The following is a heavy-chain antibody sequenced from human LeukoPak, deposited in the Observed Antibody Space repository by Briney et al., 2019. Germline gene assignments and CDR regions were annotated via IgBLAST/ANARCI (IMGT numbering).Heavy chain of an antibody. CDR2: ISSSSIHT. CDR1: GFTFSDYY. CDR3: TRMTTNDY. V-gene: IGHV3-11*03. D-gene: IGHD4-11*01. Sequence: GGSLGLSCAASGFTFSDYYMNWIRQAPGKGLEWISYISSSSIHTNYADSVKGRFTISRDNAKNSLYLQMNSLRAEDTAVYYCTRMTTNDYWGQGTLVTVSS. J-gene: IGHJ4*02.